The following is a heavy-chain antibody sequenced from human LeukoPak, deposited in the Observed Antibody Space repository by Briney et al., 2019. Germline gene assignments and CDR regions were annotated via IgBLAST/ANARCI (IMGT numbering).Heavy chain of an antibody. CDR3: ARGGRHIVVVTATRTGYYFDY. D-gene: IGHD2-21*02. CDR1: GFTVSSNY. Sequence: PGGSLRLSCAASGFTVSSNYMSWVRQPPGKGLEWIGEINHSGSTNYNPSLKSRVTISVDTSKNQFSLKLSSVTAADTAVYYCARGGRHIVVVTATRTGYYFDYWGQGTLVTVSS. V-gene: IGHV4-34*01. CDR2: INHSGST. J-gene: IGHJ4*02.